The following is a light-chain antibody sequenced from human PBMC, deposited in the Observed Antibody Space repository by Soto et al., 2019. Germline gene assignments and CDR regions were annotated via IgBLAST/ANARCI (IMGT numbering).Light chain of an antibody. CDR2: ADT. CDR3: QSYDSTLSGLGWV. J-gene: IGLJ3*02. V-gene: IGLV1-40*01. Sequence: QSVLTQPPSVSGAPGQRVTISCTGTSSNIGAGYDVHWYQQKDPRIAPKLLFYADTRRPSGAPDRFSASRSGASASLAITGLQAEDEADYYCQSYDSTLSGLGWVFGGGTKLTVL. CDR1: SSNIGAGYD.